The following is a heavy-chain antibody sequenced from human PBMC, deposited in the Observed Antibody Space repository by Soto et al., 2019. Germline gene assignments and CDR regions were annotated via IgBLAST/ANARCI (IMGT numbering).Heavy chain of an antibody. D-gene: IGHD5-12*01. V-gene: IGHV4-61*01. CDR2: IYYSGST. J-gene: IGHJ6*02. CDR3: ARTSGEMAKIYYYYGMDV. CDR1: GGSVSSGSYY. Sequence: SETLSLTCTVSGGSVSSGSYYWSWIRQPPGKGLEWIGYIYYSGSTNYNPSLKSRVTISVDTSKNQFSLKLSSVTAADTAVYYCARTSGEMAKIYYYYGMDVWGQGTTVTVSS.